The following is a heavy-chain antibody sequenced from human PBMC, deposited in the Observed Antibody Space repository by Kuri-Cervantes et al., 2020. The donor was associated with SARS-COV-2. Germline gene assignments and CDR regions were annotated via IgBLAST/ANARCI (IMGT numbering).Heavy chain of an antibody. CDR2: ISYDGSSE. V-gene: IGHV3-30*18. Sequence: GESLKISCAASGFSFSSYGMHWVRQAPGKGLEWVAVISYDGSSEYYVDSVKGRFTISRDNSKNTLYLQMNSLSAEDTAAYYCAKDFGVVIIDDLLDYWGQGNLVTVSS. CDR3: AKDFGVVIIDDLLDY. CDR1: GFSFSSYG. J-gene: IGHJ4*02. D-gene: IGHD3-3*01.